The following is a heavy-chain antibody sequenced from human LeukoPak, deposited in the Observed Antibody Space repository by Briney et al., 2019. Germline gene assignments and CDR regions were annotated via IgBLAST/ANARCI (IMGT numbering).Heavy chain of an antibody. CDR1: GYTFTSYA. J-gene: IGHJ4*02. D-gene: IGHD1-14*01. V-gene: IGHV1-18*01. CDR2: IGAYHGST. CDR3: AAELDY. Sequence: ASVKVSCKASGYTFTSYAINWVRQAPGQGLEWMGWIGAYHGSTKYAQKVQDRVTMTVDTSTATAYMELRGLRSDDTAVYYCAAELDYWGQGALVTVSS.